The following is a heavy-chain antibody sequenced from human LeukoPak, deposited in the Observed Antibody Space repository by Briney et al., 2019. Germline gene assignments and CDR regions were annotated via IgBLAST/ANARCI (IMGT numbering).Heavy chain of an antibody. J-gene: IGHJ5*02. CDR1: GFTFSSYV. CDR2: IGGGGGST. Sequence: GRSLRLSCAASGFTFSSYVMNWVRQAPGKGLEWVSVIGGGGGSTYYADSVKGRFTISRDNSKTTLFLQMNSLRAEDTAVYYCAKGGYCSITSCYVGWFDPWGQGTLVTVSS. D-gene: IGHD2-2*01. CDR3: AKGGYCSITSCYVGWFDP. V-gene: IGHV3-23*01.